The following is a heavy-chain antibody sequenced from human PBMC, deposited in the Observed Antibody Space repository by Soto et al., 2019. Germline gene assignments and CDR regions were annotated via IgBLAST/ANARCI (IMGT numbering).Heavy chain of an antibody. J-gene: IGHJ6*02. Sequence: PSETLSLTCAVSGGSISSGGYSWSWIRQPPGKGLEWIGYIYHSGSTYYNPSLKSRVTISVDRSKNQFSLKLSSVTAADTAVYYCARGKVVVPAAILWRRTHPSTTISPTEYYYGMDVWGQGTTVTVSS. V-gene: IGHV4-30-2*01. D-gene: IGHD2-2*01. CDR2: IYHSGST. CDR1: GGSISSGGYS. CDR3: ARGKVVVPAAILWRRTHPSTTISPTEYYYGMDV.